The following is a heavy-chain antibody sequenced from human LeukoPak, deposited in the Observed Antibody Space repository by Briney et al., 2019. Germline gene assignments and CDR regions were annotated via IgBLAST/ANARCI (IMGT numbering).Heavy chain of an antibody. J-gene: IGHJ4*02. V-gene: IGHV1-2*02. CDR2: INPDNGGT. CDR1: GYIFTGYY. Sequence: GASVKVSCKASGYIFTGYYMHWVRQAPGQGLEWMGWINPDNGGTNYAQKFQGRVTMTRDMSISTAYMELSRLRSDDTAVYYCARDPSNSGYDDLYYFDYWGQGTLVTVSS. CDR3: ARDPSNSGYDDLYYFDY. D-gene: IGHD5-12*01.